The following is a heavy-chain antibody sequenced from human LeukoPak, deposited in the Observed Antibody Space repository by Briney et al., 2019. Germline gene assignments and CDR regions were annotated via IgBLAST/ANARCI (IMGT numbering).Heavy chain of an antibody. J-gene: IGHJ5*02. D-gene: IGHD2-15*01. Sequence: ASVKVSCKASGYTFTSYYMHWVRQAPGQGLEWMGIINPSGGSTSYAQKFQGRVTMTRDMSTSTVYMELSSLRSEDTAVYYCARYYCSGGSCYSHNWFDPWGQGTLVTVSS. CDR2: INPSGGST. CDR1: GYTFTSYY. CDR3: ARYYCSGGSCYSHNWFDP. V-gene: IGHV1-46*01.